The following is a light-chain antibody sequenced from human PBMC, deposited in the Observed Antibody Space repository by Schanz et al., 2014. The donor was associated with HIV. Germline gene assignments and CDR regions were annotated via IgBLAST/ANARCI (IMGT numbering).Light chain of an antibody. J-gene: IGKJ1*01. CDR2: KAS. CDR3: QQYNNWPPAWT. CDR1: QSISSW. V-gene: IGKV1-5*03. Sequence: DIPMTQSPSTLSASVGDRVTITCRASQSISSWLAWYQHKPGKAPKLLIYKASSLESGVPSRFSGSGSGTECTLTISSLQSEDFAVYYCQQYNNWPPAWTFGQGTKVEIK.